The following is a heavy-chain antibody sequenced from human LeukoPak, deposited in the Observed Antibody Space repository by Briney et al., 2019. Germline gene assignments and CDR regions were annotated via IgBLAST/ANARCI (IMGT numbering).Heavy chain of an antibody. D-gene: IGHD6-13*01. CDR1: GFTLDNYA. J-gene: IGHJ4*02. CDR3: AKDISSSSWYYDY. Sequence: PGGSLRLSCAASGFTLDNYAMPWVRQAPGKGLEWVSGISWNSGSIGYADSVKGRFTISRDNAKNSLYLQMNSLRAEDTALYYCAKDISSSSWYYDYWGQGTLVTVSS. CDR2: ISWNSGSI. V-gene: IGHV3-9*01.